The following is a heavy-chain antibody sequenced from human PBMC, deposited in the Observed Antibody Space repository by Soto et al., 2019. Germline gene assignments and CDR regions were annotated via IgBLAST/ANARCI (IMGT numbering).Heavy chain of an antibody. J-gene: IGHJ6*02. Sequence: GGSLRLSCAASGFTFSSYGMHWVRQAPGKGLEWVAVISYDGSNKYYADSVKGRFTISRDNSKNTLYLQMNSLRAEDTAVYYCAKGWDPYSSSWYEASFYYYYGMDVWGQGTTVTVS. D-gene: IGHD6-13*01. CDR1: GFTFSSYG. CDR2: ISYDGSNK. V-gene: IGHV3-30*18. CDR3: AKGWDPYSSSWYEASFYYYYGMDV.